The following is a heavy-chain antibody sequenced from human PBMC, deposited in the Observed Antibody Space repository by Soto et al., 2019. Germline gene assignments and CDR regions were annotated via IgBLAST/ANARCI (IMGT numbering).Heavy chain of an antibody. J-gene: IGHJ5*02. CDR1: GFTFSSYA. V-gene: IGHV3-30-3*01. Sequence: QVQLVESGGGVVQPGRSLRLSCAASGFTFSSYAKHWVRQAPGKGLEWVAVISYDGSNKYYADSVKGRFTISRDNSKNTLYLQMNSLRAEDTAVYYCARDSLDYGDYPYNWFDPWGQGTLVTVSS. CDR2: ISYDGSNK. CDR3: ARDSLDYGDYPYNWFDP. D-gene: IGHD4-17*01.